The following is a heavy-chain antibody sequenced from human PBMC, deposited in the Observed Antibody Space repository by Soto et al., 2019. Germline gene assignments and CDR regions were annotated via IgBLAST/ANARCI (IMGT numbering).Heavy chain of an antibody. CDR3: ARQKLWMATINNDAFDV. Sequence: PGESLKISCRGSGYTFNTYWIGWVRQMPGKGLEWMGFIYPGDSDTTYSPSFQGLVTISVDKSISTAYLQWSSLKVSDTAIYYCARQKLWMATINNDAFDVWGQGTKVT. CDR2: IYPGDSDT. D-gene: IGHD2-21*01. V-gene: IGHV5-51*01. CDR1: GYTFNTYW. J-gene: IGHJ3*01.